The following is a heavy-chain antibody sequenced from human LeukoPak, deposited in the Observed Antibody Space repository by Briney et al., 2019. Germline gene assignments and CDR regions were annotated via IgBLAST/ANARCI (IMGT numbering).Heavy chain of an antibody. CDR1: GFSFSRHA. Sequence: PGASLRLSCTASGFSFSRHAMNWVRQAPGKGLEWVSVLSGSGGNTFYADSVKGRFTISRDNSKNTVYLQMNRLRVEDTAVYYCAKDEGVEGASVRTLDFWGQGTLVTVSS. CDR3: AKDEGVEGASVRTLDF. CDR2: LSGSGGNT. V-gene: IGHV3-23*01. D-gene: IGHD1-26*01. J-gene: IGHJ4*02.